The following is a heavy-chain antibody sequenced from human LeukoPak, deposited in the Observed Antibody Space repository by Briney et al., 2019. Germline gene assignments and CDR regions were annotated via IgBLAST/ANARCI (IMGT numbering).Heavy chain of an antibody. J-gene: IGHJ4*02. CDR1: GYTFSDSW. CDR2: IYPGDSDT. CDR3: ARLRGGYDSDFDY. Sequence: GESLKISCKGSGYTFSDSWIGWVRQMPGKGLEWMGIIYPGDSDTRYSPSFQGQVTISADKSISTAYLRWSSLKTSDTAMYYCARLRGGYDSDFDYWGQGTLVTVSS. V-gene: IGHV5-51*01. D-gene: IGHD5-12*01.